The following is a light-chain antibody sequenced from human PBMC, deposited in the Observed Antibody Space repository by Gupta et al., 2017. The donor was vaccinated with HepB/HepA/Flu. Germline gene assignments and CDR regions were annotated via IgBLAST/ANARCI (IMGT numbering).Light chain of an antibody. J-gene: IGKJ1*01. CDR3: HQSYSTPRT. CDR2: AAS. Sequence: DIQMTQSPSSLSASVGDRVTITCRASQSISSYLNWYQQKPGKAPKLLIYAASSLQSGVPSRFRGSGCGTDFTITISSLKPEDFATYYCHQSYSTPRTFGQGTKVESK. CDR1: QSISSY. V-gene: IGKV1-39*01.